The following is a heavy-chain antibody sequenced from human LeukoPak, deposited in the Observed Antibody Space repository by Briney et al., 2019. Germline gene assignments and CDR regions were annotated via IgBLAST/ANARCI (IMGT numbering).Heavy chain of an antibody. CDR1: GGSFSGYY. V-gene: IGHV4-34*01. J-gene: IGHJ4*02. Sequence: SETLSLTCAVCGGSFSGYYWSWIRQPPGKGLEWIGEINHSGSTNYNPSLKSRVTISVDTSKNQFSLKLSSVTAADTAVYYCARVKKDQIIDYWGQGTLVTVSS. D-gene: IGHD2-2*01. CDR2: INHSGST. CDR3: ARVKKDQIIDY.